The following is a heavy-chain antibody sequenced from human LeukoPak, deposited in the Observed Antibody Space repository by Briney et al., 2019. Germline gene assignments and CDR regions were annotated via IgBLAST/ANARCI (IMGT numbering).Heavy chain of an antibody. D-gene: IGHD3-9*01. Sequence: GGSLRLSCAASGFTFSSYSMNWVRQAPGKGLEWVSYISSSSSMIYYADSVRGRFTISRDNAKNSLYLQMNSLRVEDTAMYYCARDERYFDWYYMDVWGEGTPVTVSS. V-gene: IGHV3-48*04. CDR1: GFTFSSYS. CDR2: ISSSSSMI. J-gene: IGHJ6*03. CDR3: ARDERYFDWYYMDV.